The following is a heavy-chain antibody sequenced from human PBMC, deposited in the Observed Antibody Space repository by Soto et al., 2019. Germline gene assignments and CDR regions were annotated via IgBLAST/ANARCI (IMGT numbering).Heavy chain of an antibody. CDR3: ARRGPGTYLDY. D-gene: IGHD6-13*01. J-gene: IGHJ4*02. Sequence: TGGSLRLSCAASGFTFSSYAMHWVRQAPGKGLEYVSAISSNGGSTYYANSVKGRFTISRDNSKNTLYLQMNSLRAEDTAVYYCARRGPGTYLDYWGQGTLVTVSS. CDR2: ISSNGGST. CDR1: GFTFSSYA. V-gene: IGHV3-64*01.